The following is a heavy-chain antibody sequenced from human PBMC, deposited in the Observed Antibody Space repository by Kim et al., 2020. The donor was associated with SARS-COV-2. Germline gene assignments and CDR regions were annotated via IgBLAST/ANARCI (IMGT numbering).Heavy chain of an antibody. CDR1: GFTFSNYW. V-gene: IGHV3-7*05. J-gene: IGHJ5*02. CDR3: ARARVTTDGFDP. Sequence: GGSLRLSCAASGFTFSNYWMSWVRQAPGKGLEWVANINQDGNEKYYVDSVKGRFTISRDNAKNSVYLQMNSLRGEDTAVYYFARARVTTDGFDPWGQGTL. CDR2: INQDGNEK. D-gene: IGHD4-17*01.